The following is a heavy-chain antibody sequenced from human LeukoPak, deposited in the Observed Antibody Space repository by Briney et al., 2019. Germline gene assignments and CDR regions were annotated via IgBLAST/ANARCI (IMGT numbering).Heavy chain of an antibody. Sequence: SETLSLTCIVSGGSISSYYWSWIRQPPGKGLEWIGYISYSGSTNNNPSLKSRVTISVDTSKNQFSLKLSSVTAADTAVYYCARHGGSYDFDYWGQGTLVTVSS. CDR2: ISYSGST. CDR1: GGSISSYY. D-gene: IGHD1-26*01. V-gene: IGHV4-59*01. J-gene: IGHJ4*02. CDR3: ARHGGSYDFDY.